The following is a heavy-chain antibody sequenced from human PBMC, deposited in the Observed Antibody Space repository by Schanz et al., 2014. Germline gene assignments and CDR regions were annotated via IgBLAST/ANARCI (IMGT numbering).Heavy chain of an antibody. CDR3: AKVQTHTLYGGNSCFDY. Sequence: EVQLAESGGGLVQPGRSLRLSCAASGFTFDDDAIHWVLQVPGKGLGWYTGIRWNSGNIAYEESVKGRFTISRDNAKNSLYLQMNSLRPEDTALYYCAKVQTHTLYGGNSCFDYWGQGTLVTVSS. V-gene: IGHV3-9*01. CDR2: IRWNSGNI. J-gene: IGHJ4*02. D-gene: IGHD2-21*02. CDR1: GFTFDDDA.